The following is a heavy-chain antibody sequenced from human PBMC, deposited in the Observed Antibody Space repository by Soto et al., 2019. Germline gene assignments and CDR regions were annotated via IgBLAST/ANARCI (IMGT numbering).Heavy chain of an antibody. Sequence: SETLSLTCTVSGGSIRSSTYYWGWIRQPPGKGLEWIGSIYYSGSTHYNPSLKSRVTMSVDTSTNQFSLKLNSVTAADTAVYYCAGTYRTKRGFWFDPWGQGTLVT. CDR2: IYYSGST. D-gene: IGHD3-16*02. J-gene: IGHJ5*02. V-gene: IGHV4-39*07. CDR3: AGTYRTKRGFWFDP. CDR1: GGSIRSSTYY.